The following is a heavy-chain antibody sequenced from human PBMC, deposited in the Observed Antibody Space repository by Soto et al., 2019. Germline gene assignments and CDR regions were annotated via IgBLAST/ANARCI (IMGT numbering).Heavy chain of an antibody. CDR3: VRDLNYKFFFDP. CDR1: GFTFSTYA. Sequence: EGQVVESGGDLVQPGDSLTISCAASGFTFSTYAMSWVRQAPGKGLEWVSGIHKTGTITFYADSVKGRFTISRDNSKNTLYLHMRSLRDGDTADYYCVRDLNYKFFFDPWGQGTLVTVSS. CDR2: IHKTGTIT. J-gene: IGHJ5*02. V-gene: IGHV3-23*05. D-gene: IGHD3-10*01.